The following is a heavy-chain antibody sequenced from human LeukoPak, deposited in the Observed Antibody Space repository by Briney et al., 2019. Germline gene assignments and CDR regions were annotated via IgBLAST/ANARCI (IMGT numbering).Heavy chain of an antibody. CDR2: ISSSSSYI. V-gene: IGHV3-21*04. J-gene: IGHJ4*02. CDR3: ARDDKMVAALFDY. CDR1: GFTFSSYS. Sequence: PGGSLRLSCAASGFTFSSYSMNWVRQAPGKGLEWVSSISSSSSYIYYADSVKGRFTISRDNAKNSLYLQMNSLRAEDTALYYCARDDKMVAALFDYWGQGTLVTVSS. D-gene: IGHD2-15*01.